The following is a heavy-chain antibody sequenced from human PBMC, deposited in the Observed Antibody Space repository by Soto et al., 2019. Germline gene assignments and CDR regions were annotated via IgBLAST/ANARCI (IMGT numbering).Heavy chain of an antibody. D-gene: IGHD6-19*01. J-gene: IGHJ4*02. CDR3: ARNSSGWQPGEY. CDR1: GFTFSDYS. Sequence: QVQLVESGGGVVQPGRSLRLSCAASGFTFSDYSMHWVRQTPGKGLEWVAVISHDGANKYYADSVKGRCTISRDDSKNTLYVQMNSLRGEDTAVYYCARNSSGWQPGEYWGQGTLVTVSS. CDR2: ISHDGANK. V-gene: IGHV3-30-3*01.